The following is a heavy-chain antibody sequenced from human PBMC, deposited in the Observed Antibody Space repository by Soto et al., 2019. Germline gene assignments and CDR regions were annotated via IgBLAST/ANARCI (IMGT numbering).Heavy chain of an antibody. CDR3: ARVYYYGSGSYYTPLGS. Sequence: GASVKVSCKASGGTFSSYAISWVRQAPGQGLEWMGGIIPIFGTANYAQKFQGRVTITADESTSTAYMELSSLRSEDTAVYYCARVYYYGSGSYYTPLGSWGQGTLVTVSS. J-gene: IGHJ4*02. CDR2: IIPIFGTA. V-gene: IGHV1-69*13. CDR1: GGTFSSYA. D-gene: IGHD3-10*01.